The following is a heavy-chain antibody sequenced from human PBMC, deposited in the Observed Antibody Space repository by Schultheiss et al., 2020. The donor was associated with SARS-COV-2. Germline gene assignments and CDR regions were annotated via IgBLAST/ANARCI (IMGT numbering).Heavy chain of an antibody. Sequence: SETLSLTCTVSGYSISSGYYWGWIRQPPGKGLEWIGYIYYSGSTNYNPSLKSRVTISVDTSKNQFSLKLSSVTAADTAVYYCARDRAARFDYWGQGTLVTVSS. CDR2: IYYSGST. CDR1: GYSISSGYY. V-gene: IGHV4-38-2*02. CDR3: ARDRAARFDY. D-gene: IGHD6-6*01. J-gene: IGHJ4*02.